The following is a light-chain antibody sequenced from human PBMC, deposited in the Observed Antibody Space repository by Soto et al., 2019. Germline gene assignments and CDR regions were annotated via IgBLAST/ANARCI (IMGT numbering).Light chain of an antibody. CDR1: QSVGSN. V-gene: IGKV3-15*01. J-gene: IGKJ5*01. CDR3: QQYNNWPPIT. CDR2: GAS. Sequence: EIVMTQSPATLSVSPGERATLSSRASQSVGSNLAWYQQNPGQAPRLLIYGASTRATGIPARFSGSGSGTDFTLTITSLQSEDFAVYYCQQYNNWPPITFGQGTRLELK.